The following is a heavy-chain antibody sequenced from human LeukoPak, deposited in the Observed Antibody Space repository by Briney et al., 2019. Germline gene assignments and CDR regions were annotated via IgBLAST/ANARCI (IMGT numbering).Heavy chain of an antibody. CDR1: GSNFSSYA. CDR3: AKKIRDLFDY. CDR2: ISGSGGST. Sequence: GGSLRLSCAASGSNFSSYAMSWVRQAPGKGLEWVSAISGSGGSTYYADSVKGRFTISRDNSKNTLYLQMNSLRAEDTAVYYCAKKIRDLFDYWGQGTLVTVSS. D-gene: IGHD3-16*01. J-gene: IGHJ4*02. V-gene: IGHV3-23*01.